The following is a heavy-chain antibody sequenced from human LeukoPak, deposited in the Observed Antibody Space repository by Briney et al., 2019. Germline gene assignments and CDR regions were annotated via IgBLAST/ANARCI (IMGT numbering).Heavy chain of an antibody. D-gene: IGHD1-26*01. CDR1: GFTFSSYS. CDR3: APLVPGELLGDY. CDR2: ISSSSSYI. V-gene: IGHV3-21*01. J-gene: IGHJ4*02. Sequence: GGSLRLSCAASGFTFSSYSMNWVRQAPGKGLEWVSSISSSSSYIYYADSVKGRFTISRDNAKNSLYLQMNSLRAEDTAVYYCAPLVPGELLGDYWGQGTLVTVSS.